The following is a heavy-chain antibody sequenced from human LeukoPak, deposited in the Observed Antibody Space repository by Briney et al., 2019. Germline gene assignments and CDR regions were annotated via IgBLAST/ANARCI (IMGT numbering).Heavy chain of an antibody. D-gene: IGHD3-10*01. CDR3: ASGRITMVRGVRRYYGMDV. Sequence: SETLSLTCAVYGASFSGYYWSWIRQPPGKGLEWIGEINHSGSTNYNPSLKSRVTISVDTSKNQFSLKLSSVTAADTAVYYCASGRITMVRGVRRYYGMDVWGKGTTVTVSS. V-gene: IGHV4-34*01. CDR2: INHSGST. CDR1: GASFSGYY. J-gene: IGHJ6*04.